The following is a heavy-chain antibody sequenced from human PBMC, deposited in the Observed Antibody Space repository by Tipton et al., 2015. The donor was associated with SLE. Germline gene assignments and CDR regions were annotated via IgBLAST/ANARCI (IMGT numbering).Heavy chain of an antibody. D-gene: IGHD6-19*01. CDR3: ASGIAVAPDY. Sequence: SLRLSCAASGFTFSNYAIHWVRQAPGKGLEWVAVISYDGSNKYYADSVKGRFTISRDNAKNTLYLQMNSLRAEDTAVYYCASGIAVAPDYWGQETLVTVSS. CDR1: GFTFSNYA. J-gene: IGHJ4*02. CDR2: ISYDGSNK. V-gene: IGHV3-30*04.